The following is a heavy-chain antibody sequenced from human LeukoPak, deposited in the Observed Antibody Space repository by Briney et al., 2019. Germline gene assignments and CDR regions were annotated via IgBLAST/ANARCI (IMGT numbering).Heavy chain of an antibody. D-gene: IGHD6-19*01. J-gene: IGHJ4*02. Sequence: PGGSLRLSCAASGFTCSSYAMSWVRQAPGKGLEWVPAISGSGGSTYYADSVKGRFTISRDNSKNTLYLQMNSLRAEDTAVYYCARRSGIAVAGAFDYWGQGTLVTVSS. CDR2: ISGSGGST. CDR3: ARRSGIAVAGAFDY. V-gene: IGHV3-23*01. CDR1: GFTCSSYA.